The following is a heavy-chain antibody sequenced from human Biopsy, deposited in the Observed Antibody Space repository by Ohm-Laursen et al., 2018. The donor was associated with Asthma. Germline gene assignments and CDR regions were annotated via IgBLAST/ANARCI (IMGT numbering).Heavy chain of an antibody. V-gene: IGHV4-39*01. CDR2: IYYSGTT. CDR3: VRGSSSWHHGPFHYYYGLDV. Sequence: SDTLSLTCSLSSGSGGYMRSGNYYWGWIHQPPGKGLEWIGSIYYSGTTYYNPSLEGRVTVPADTSKNQFSLKLTSVTAADTAVYYCVRGSSSWHHGPFHYYYGLDVWGQGTTATVSS. D-gene: IGHD6-13*01. CDR1: SGSGGYMRSGNYY. J-gene: IGHJ6*02.